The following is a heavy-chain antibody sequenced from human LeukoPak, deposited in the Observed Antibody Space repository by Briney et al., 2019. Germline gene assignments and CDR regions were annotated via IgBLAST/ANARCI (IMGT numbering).Heavy chain of an antibody. V-gene: IGHV3-48*03. CDR2: ISSSGSTI. Sequence: GGSLRLSCAASGFTFSSYEMNWVRQAPGKGLEWVSYISSSGSTIYYADSVKGRFTISRDNAKNSLYLQMNSLRAEDTAVYYCARVESGGYYDFWSGYYRSDYYFDYWGQGTLVTVSS. CDR3: ARVESGGYYDFWSGYYRSDYYFDY. CDR1: GFTFSSYE. J-gene: IGHJ4*02. D-gene: IGHD3-3*01.